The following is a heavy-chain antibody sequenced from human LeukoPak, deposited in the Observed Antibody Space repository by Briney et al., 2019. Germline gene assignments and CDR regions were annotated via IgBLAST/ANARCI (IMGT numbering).Heavy chain of an antibody. Sequence: SVKVSCKASVYSFIGYYMHWVRQAPGQGLEWMGWINRDTGGTNHAQNFQGRVTMTRDTFISTAYMELSGLTSDDTAVYYCARAGYNNNLEYWGQGTLVTVSS. V-gene: IGHV1-2*02. J-gene: IGHJ4*02. CDR3: ARAGYNNNLEY. D-gene: IGHD1-14*01. CDR2: INRDTGGT. CDR1: VYSFIGYY.